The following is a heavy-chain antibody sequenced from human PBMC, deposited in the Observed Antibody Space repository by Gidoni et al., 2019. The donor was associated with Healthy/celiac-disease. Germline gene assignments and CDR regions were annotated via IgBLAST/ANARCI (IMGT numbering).Heavy chain of an antibody. J-gene: IGHJ4*02. V-gene: IGHV3-53*01. D-gene: IGHD6-13*01. CDR2: IYSGGST. CDR3: ARASTFYSSSWYYFDY. CDR1: GFTVSSNY. Sequence: EVQLVESGGGLIQPGGSLRLSCAASGFTVSSNYMSWVRQAPGKGLEWVSVIYSGGSTYYADSVKGRFTISRDNSKNTLYLQMNSLRAEDTAVYYCARASTFYSSSWYYFDYWGQGTLVTVSS.